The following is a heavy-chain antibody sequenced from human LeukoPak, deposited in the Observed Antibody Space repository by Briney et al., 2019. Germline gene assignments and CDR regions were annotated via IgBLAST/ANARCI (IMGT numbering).Heavy chain of an antibody. CDR2: IYSGDSDT. Sequence: GGALNISCKSSGYSFTSYWIAWVRQMPGKGLEGMGIIYSGDSDTRYSPSFHGQVTTSADKSISTAYLQWSSLKASDTAMYYCARRQSGSYNNYYYGMDVWGQGTTVTVSS. J-gene: IGHJ6*02. CDR1: GYSFTSYW. V-gene: IGHV5-51*01. D-gene: IGHD1-26*01. CDR3: ARRQSGSYNNYYYGMDV.